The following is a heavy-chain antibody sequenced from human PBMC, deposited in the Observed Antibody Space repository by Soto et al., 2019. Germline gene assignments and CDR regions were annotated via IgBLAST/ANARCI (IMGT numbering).Heavy chain of an antibody. Sequence: QVQLVQSGAEVKKPGASVKVSCKASGYTFTSYGISWVRQAPGQGLEWMGWISAYNGNTNYAQKLQGRVTMTIDTSTSTAYMELRSLRSDDTAVYYCARDRRGYYYDSSGFNYFDYWGQGTLVTVSS. D-gene: IGHD3-22*01. CDR2: ISAYNGNT. J-gene: IGHJ4*02. CDR1: GYTFTSYG. V-gene: IGHV1-18*01. CDR3: ARDRRGYYYDSSGFNYFDY.